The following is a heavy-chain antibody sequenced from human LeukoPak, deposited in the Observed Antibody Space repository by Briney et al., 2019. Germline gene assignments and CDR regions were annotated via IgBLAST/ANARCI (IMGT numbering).Heavy chain of an antibody. Sequence: GASVKVSCKASGYTFTSYGISWVRQAPGQGLEWMGWISAYNGNTNYAQKLQGRVTMTTDTSTSTAYMELRSLRSDDTAVYYCARRVLRFLEWYPGRYFDYWGQGTLVTVSS. V-gene: IGHV1-18*01. CDR2: ISAYNGNT. CDR1: GYTFTSYG. J-gene: IGHJ4*02. D-gene: IGHD3-3*01. CDR3: ARRVLRFLEWYPGRYFDY.